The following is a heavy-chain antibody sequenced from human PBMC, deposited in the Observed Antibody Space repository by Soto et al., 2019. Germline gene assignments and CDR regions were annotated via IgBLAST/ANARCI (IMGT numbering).Heavy chain of an antibody. V-gene: IGHV1-18*01. CDR3: ARGRYGDY. D-gene: IGHD1-1*01. J-gene: IGHJ4*02. CDR2: ISAHNGNT. CDR1: GYGFTTYG. Sequence: QVHLVQSGAEVKKPGAPVKVSVKGSGYGFTTYGITWVRQAPGQGLEWMAWISAHNGNTNYAQKLQGRVTVTRNTSTSTAYMELRSLRSDDTAVYYCARGRYGDYWGQGALVTVSS.